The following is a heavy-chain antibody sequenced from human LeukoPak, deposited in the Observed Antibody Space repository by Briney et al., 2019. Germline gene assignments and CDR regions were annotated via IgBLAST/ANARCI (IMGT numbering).Heavy chain of an antibody. CDR1: GFTFSTYW. CDR2: IKEDGTGK. D-gene: IGHD6-13*01. Sequence: PGGSLRLSCVASGFTFSTYWMSWVRQAPGKGLEWLANIKEDGTGKNHVDSVKGRFTISRDNAKNSLYLQMNGLRAEDTAVYYCAREIPRQLVAMDVWGQGTTVTVSS. J-gene: IGHJ6*02. CDR3: AREIPRQLVAMDV. V-gene: IGHV3-7*04.